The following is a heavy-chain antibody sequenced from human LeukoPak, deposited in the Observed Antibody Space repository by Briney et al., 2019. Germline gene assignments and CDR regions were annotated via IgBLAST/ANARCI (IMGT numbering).Heavy chain of an antibody. CDR2: IYSSGST. J-gene: IGHJ4*02. CDR3: ASPAQSSGS. V-gene: IGHV4-61*02. Sequence: SETLSLTCTVSGGSISSGSYYWSWIRQPAGKGLEWIGRIYSSGSTNYNPSLKSRVTISLDTSKNQFSLKLSSVTAADTAVYYCASPAQSSGSWGQGTLVTVSS. D-gene: IGHD6-19*01. CDR1: GGSISSGSYY.